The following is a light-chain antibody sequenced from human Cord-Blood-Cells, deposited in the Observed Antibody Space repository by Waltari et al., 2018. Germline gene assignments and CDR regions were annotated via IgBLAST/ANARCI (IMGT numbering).Light chain of an antibody. Sequence: IVLTQSPGTLSLSPGDRATLSCRASQSVSSSYLAWYQQKPGQAPRLLLYGASSRATGIPERFSGIGSGTDFTRTISRLEPEDFAVYYCQQYGSSPWAFGQGTKLEIK. CDR3: QQYGSSPWA. J-gene: IGKJ1*01. V-gene: IGKV3-20*01. CDR1: QSVSSSY. CDR2: GAS.